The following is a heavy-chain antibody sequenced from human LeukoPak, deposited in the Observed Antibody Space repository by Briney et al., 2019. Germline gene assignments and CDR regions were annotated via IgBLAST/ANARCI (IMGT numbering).Heavy chain of an antibody. Sequence: GGSLRLSCAASGFTFSSYSMNWVRQAPGKGLEWVSSISSSRSYIYYADSVKGRFTISRDNAKNSLYLQMNSLRAEDTAVYYCARDSTKGSPPDYWGQGTLVTVSS. CDR2: ISSSRSYI. CDR1: GFTFSSYS. CDR3: ARDSTKGSPPDY. V-gene: IGHV3-21*01. D-gene: IGHD1-26*01. J-gene: IGHJ4*02.